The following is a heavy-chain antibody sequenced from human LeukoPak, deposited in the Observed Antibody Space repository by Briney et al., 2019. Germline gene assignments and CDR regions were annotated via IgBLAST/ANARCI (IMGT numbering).Heavy chain of an antibody. D-gene: IGHD7-27*01. Sequence: SETLSLTCTVSGGSISSYYWSWIRQPPGKGLEWIGYIYTSGSTYYNPSLKSRVTISVDTSKNQFSLKLSSVTAADTAVYYCASIPGELGIGHHYYYMDVWGKGTTVTVSS. CDR3: ASIPGELGIGHHYYYMDV. CDR1: GGSISSYY. J-gene: IGHJ6*03. V-gene: IGHV4-4*09. CDR2: IYTSGST.